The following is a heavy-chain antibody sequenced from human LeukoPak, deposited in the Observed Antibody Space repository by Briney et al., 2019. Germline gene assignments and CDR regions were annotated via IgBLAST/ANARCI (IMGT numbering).Heavy chain of an antibody. V-gene: IGHV3-23*01. CDR3: AKGTSTYSSGSFDY. CDR1: GFTFSSYA. CDR2: VSHSGVTT. D-gene: IGHD6-19*01. J-gene: IGHJ4*02. Sequence: GGSLRLSCSASGFTFSSYAMSWVRQAPGKGLEWVSTVSHSGVTTYYADSVKGRFTISRDNSKNMLYLQMTSLRAEDTAVYYCAKGTSTYSSGSFDYWGRGTLVTVSS.